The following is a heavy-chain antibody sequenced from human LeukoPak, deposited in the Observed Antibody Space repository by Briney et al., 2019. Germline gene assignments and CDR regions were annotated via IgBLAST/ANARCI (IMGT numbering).Heavy chain of an antibody. D-gene: IGHD3-10*01. CDR3: ARAGLHGSGSYYNVYYYYGMDV. V-gene: IGHV4-30-4*01. Sequence: PSETLSLTCTVSGGSISSGDYYWSWIRQPPGKGLEWIGYIYYSGSTYHNPSLKSRVTISVDTSKNQFSLKLSSVTAADTAVYYCARAGLHGSGSYYNVYYYYGMDVWGQGTTVTVSS. CDR1: GGSISSGDYY. J-gene: IGHJ6*02. CDR2: IYYSGST.